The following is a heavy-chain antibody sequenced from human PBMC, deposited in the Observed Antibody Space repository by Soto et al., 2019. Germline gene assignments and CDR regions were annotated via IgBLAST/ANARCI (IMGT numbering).Heavy chain of an antibody. CDR2: ISSTSSII. CDR3: ARDFIYSSASTY. CDR1: GFSFGDYS. Sequence: AGSLRLSCVGSGFSFGDYSMNWVRQPPGKGLEWVSYISSTSSIIFYADSVKGRFTISRDNAKNSLYLQMNSLRDEASAVYYCARDFIYSSASTYCGQGAMVAVAS. D-gene: IGHD6-6*01. J-gene: IGHJ1*01. V-gene: IGHV3-48*02.